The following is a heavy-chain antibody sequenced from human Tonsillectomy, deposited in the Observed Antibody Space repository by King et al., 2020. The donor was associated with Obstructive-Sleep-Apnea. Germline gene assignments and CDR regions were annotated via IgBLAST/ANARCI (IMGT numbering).Heavy chain of an antibody. D-gene: IGHD3-16*01. CDR1: GYTFTGYG. J-gene: IGHJ4*03. CDR2: INPGNGDT. V-gene: IGHV1-3*01. CDR3: ARGGATWPFDY. Sequence: VQLVQSGAEVKKPGASVNISCKASGYTFTGYGIHWVRQAPGQSLEWMGWINPGNGDTTYSRKFQGRLTITKDTSATTAYMDLRSLRFDDSAFYYCARGGATWPFDYWGQATLAT.